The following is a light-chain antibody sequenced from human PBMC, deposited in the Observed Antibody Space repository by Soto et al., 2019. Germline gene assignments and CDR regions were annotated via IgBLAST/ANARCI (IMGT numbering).Light chain of an antibody. CDR2: GAS. V-gene: IGKV1-17*01. CDR1: QGIRTD. J-gene: IGKJ1*01. CDR3: QQYNSYSRT. Sequence: DIQMTQSPSSLSASVGDRVTITCRASQGIRTDLVWYQQKPGKAPRRLIYGASSLQSGVPSRFSGSGSGTEFTLTISSLQPDDFATYYCQQYNSYSRTFGQGTKVDIK.